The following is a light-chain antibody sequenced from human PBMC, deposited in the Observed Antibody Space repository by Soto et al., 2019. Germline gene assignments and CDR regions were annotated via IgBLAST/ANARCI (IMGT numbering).Light chain of an antibody. CDR3: QQYENLPT. CDR2: AAS. J-gene: IGKJ1*01. Sequence: DIQMTQSPSSLSASVEDRVIITCRASQSISNHLNWYQQKPGKAPKLLIFAASSLQSGVPSRFSGSRSGTDFTLTVSRLQPEDIATYYCQQYENLPTFGQGTKVDI. CDR1: QSISNH. V-gene: IGKV1-39*01.